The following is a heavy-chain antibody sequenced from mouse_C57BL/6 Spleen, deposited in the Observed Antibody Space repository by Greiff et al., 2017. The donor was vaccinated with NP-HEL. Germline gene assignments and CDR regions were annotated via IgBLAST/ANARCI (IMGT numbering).Heavy chain of an antibody. V-gene: IGHV1-64*01. J-gene: IGHJ4*01. CDR3: ARVGSYGNGDYAMDY. D-gene: IGHD2-1*01. CDR1: GYTFTSYW. Sequence: VQLQQPGAELVKPGASVKLSCKASGYTFTSYWMHWVKPRPGQGLEWIGMIHPNSGSTNYNEKFKSKATLTVDKSSSTAYMQLSSLTSEYSAVYYCARVGSYGNGDYAMDYWGQGTSVTVSS. CDR2: IHPNSGST.